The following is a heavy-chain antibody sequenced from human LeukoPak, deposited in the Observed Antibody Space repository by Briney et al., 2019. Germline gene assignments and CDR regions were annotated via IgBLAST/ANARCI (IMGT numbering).Heavy chain of an antibody. Sequence: GASVKDSCKASEYTLSGHYMHWVRQAPGQGLEWMGWINPNSGGTIYVQNFQGRVTMTRDTSGTTVYMDLSSLRSDDTAVYYCARELSMVGGVPGGGFQHWGQGTLVIVSS. CDR2: INPNSGGT. CDR1: EYTLSGHY. V-gene: IGHV1-2*02. J-gene: IGHJ1*01. CDR3: ARELSMVGGVPGGGFQH. D-gene: IGHD3-10*01.